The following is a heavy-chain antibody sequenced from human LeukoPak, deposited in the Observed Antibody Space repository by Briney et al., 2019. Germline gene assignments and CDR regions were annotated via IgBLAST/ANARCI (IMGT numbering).Heavy chain of an antibody. D-gene: IGHD5-12*01. V-gene: IGHV4-39*07. CDR1: GGSISSSSYY. Sequence: SETLSLTCTVSGGSISSSSYYWGWIRQPPGKGLEWIGSIYYSGSTYYNPSLKSRVTISVDTSKNQFSLKLSSVTAADTAVYYCARGADGYETNFDYWGQGTLVTVSS. CDR2: IYYSGST. CDR3: ARGADGYETNFDY. J-gene: IGHJ4*02.